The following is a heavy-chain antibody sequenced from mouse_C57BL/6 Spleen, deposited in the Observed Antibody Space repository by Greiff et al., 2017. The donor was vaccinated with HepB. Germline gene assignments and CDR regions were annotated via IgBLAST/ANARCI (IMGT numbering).Heavy chain of an antibody. CDR2: ISDGGSYT. J-gene: IGHJ3*01. V-gene: IGHV5-4*03. CDR3: ARAPYHTGFAY. CDR1: GFTFSSYA. D-gene: IGHD1-1*01. Sequence: EVKLVESGGGLVKPGGSLKLSCAASGFTFSSYALSWVRQTPEKRLEWVATISDGGSYTYYPDNVKGRFTISRANAKNNLYLQMSHLKSEDTAMYYCARAPYHTGFAYWGQGTLVTVSA.